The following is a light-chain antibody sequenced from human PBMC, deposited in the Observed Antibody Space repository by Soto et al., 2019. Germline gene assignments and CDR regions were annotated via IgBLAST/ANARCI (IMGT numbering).Light chain of an antibody. V-gene: IGKV3-20*01. Sequence: EIVLTQSPGTLSLSLGERVTLSCRASQSVSSNYLAWYQHRPGQAPRLLIHGVSSRATGIPDRFTGSGSGRDFNLTITSLEPEDSAVYYCQQYGRSPYSFGQGTKLEIK. CDR2: GVS. J-gene: IGKJ2*01. CDR1: QSVSSNY. CDR3: QQYGRSPYS.